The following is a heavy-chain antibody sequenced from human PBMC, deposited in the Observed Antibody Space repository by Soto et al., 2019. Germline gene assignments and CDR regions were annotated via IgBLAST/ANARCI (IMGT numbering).Heavy chain of an antibody. D-gene: IGHD6-19*01. V-gene: IGHV5-51*01. CDR3: ARQHPLDSRVWFT. CDR1: GDSFTGFW. CDR2: IYPRDSDT. Sequence: PGESLKICCKVSGDSFTGFWIGWVRQMPGKGLEWLGSIYPRDSDTRYSPSFQGQVTISADKSLSTAYLQWNSLQASDTAIYYCARQHPLDSRVWFTWGQGTLVTVYS. J-gene: IGHJ4*02.